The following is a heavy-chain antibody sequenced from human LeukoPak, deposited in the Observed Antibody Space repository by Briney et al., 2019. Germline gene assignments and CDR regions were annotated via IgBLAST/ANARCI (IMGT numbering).Heavy chain of an antibody. D-gene: IGHD3-10*01. V-gene: IGHV1-2*02. J-gene: IGHJ4*02. CDR2: INPNSGGT. CDR3: ARAGDYYGSGSYKV. CDR1: GYTFTGYY. Sequence: ASVKVSCKASGYTFTGYYMHWVRQAPGQGLEWMGWINPNSGGTNYAQKFQGRVTMTRDTSISTAYMELRSLRSDDTAVYYCARAGDYYGSGSYKVWGQGTLVTVSS.